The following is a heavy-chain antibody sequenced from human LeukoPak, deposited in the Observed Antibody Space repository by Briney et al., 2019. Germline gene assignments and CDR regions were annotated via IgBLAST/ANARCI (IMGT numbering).Heavy chain of an antibody. CDR3: ARGLEWLTRRHTWFDP. CDR2: ISAYNGNT. J-gene: IGHJ5*02. Sequence: ASVKVSCKASGGTFSNYGISWVRQAPGQGLEWMGWISAYNGNTNYAQKLQGRVTMTTDTSTSTAYMEPRSLRSDDTAVYYCARGLEWLTRRHTWFDPWGQGTLVTVSS. CDR1: GGTFSNYG. V-gene: IGHV1-18*01. D-gene: IGHD3-3*01.